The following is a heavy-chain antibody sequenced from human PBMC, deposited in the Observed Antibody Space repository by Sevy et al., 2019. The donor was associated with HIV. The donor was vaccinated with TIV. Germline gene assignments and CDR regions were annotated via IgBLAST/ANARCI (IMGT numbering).Heavy chain of an antibody. CDR1: GFTFNSYS. J-gene: IGHJ6*02. Sequence: GGSLRLSCAASGFTFNSYSINWVRQAPGKGLEWVSYISPSGSTIHYADSVKGRFTLSRDNAKNSAYLQMNSLRDEETAVYYCARDGVYKYDSSGYPFYYYGMDVWGQGTTVTVSS. CDR2: ISPSGSTI. D-gene: IGHD3-22*01. CDR3: ARDGVYKYDSSGYPFYYYGMDV. V-gene: IGHV3-48*02.